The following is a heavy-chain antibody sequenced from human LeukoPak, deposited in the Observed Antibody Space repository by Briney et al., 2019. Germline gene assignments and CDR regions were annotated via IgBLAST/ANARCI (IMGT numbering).Heavy chain of an antibody. J-gene: IGHJ6*02. D-gene: IGHD6-19*01. V-gene: IGHV3-21*01. CDR1: GFTFSSYA. CDR3: ARDNGGIIAVAAPEYYYYGMDV. Sequence: GGSLRLSCAASGFTFSSYAMSWVRQAPGKGLEWVSAISSSSSYIYYADSVKGRFTISRDNAKNSLYLQMNSLRAEDTAVYYCARDNGGIIAVAAPEYYYYGMDVWGQGTTVTVSS. CDR2: ISSSSSYI.